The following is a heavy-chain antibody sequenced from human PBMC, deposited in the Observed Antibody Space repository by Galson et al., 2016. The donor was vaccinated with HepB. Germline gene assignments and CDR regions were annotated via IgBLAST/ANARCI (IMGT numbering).Heavy chain of an antibody. V-gene: IGHV4-59*08. CDR1: GGSISSYY. CDR3: ARHIAVTGTRGFDY. J-gene: IGHJ4*02. Sequence: SETLSLTCTVSGGSISSYYWSWIRQPPGKGLDWIAEAYHSGTTNFNPSLQSRVTISIDKSKNQVSLNLNSVTAADTAVYYCARHIAVTGTRGFDYWGQGLLVTVSS. D-gene: IGHD6-19*01. CDR2: AYHSGTT.